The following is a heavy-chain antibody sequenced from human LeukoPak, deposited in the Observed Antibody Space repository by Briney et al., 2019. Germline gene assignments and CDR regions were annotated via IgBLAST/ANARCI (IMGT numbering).Heavy chain of an antibody. CDR3: AKDRGNWGFDY. CDR2: IPYYGSNK. CDR1: GFTFSRYG. Sequence: GGSLRLSCAASGFTFSRYGMHWVRQAPGKGLEWVALIPYYGSNKYYADSVKGRFTISRDNSKNTLYLQMNSLRAEDTAVYYCAKDRGNWGFDYWGQGTLVTVSS. V-gene: IGHV3-30*02. J-gene: IGHJ4*02. D-gene: IGHD7-27*01.